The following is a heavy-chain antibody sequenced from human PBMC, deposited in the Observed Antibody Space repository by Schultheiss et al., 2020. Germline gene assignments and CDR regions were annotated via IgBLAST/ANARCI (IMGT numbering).Heavy chain of an antibody. Sequence: GGSLRLSCAASGFTFSSYAMSWVRQAPGKGLEWVAIISYDGSNKYYADSVKGRFTISRDNSKNTLYLQMNSLRAEDTAVYYCARARIPDYWGQGTLVTVSS. J-gene: IGHJ4*02. CDR1: GFTFSSYA. CDR2: ISYDGSNK. V-gene: IGHV3-30*03. CDR3: ARARIPDY.